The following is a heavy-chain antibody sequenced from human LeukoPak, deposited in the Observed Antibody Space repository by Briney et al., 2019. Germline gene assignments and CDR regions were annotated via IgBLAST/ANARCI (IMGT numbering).Heavy chain of an antibody. CDR1: RFTFSSYA. Sequence: PGGSLRLSCAASRFTFSSYAMHWVRQAPGKGLEWVAVISYDGSNKYYADSVKGRFTISRDNSKNTLYLQMNSLRAEDTAVYYCARVGYDILTGYYQPFDYWGQGTLVTVSS. J-gene: IGHJ4*02. D-gene: IGHD3-9*01. CDR3: ARVGYDILTGYYQPFDY. V-gene: IGHV3-30-3*01. CDR2: ISYDGSNK.